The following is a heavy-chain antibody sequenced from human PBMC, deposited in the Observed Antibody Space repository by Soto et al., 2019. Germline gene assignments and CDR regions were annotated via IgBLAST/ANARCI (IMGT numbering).Heavy chain of an antibody. V-gene: IGHV4-59*01. CDR1: GGSISSDF. Sequence: SETLSLTCTVSGGSISSDFWSWIRQPPGKGLEWIGYIYYSGGTNYNPSLKSRVTVSVDTSKNQVSLKLRAVTAADTAVYYCTRYRQWLADDNVYYGMDVWGQGATVTVSS. J-gene: IGHJ6*02. CDR3: TRYRQWLADDNVYYGMDV. D-gene: IGHD6-19*01. CDR2: IYYSGGT.